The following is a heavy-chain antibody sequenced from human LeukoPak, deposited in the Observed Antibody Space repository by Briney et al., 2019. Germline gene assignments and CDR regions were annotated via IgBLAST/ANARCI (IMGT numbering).Heavy chain of an antibody. CDR3: ARDFGGCSSTSCRSVGWFDP. J-gene: IGHJ5*02. D-gene: IGHD2-2*01. V-gene: IGHV1-2*02. Sequence: GASVKVSCKASGYTFTGNYMHWVRQAPGQGLEWMGWINPNSGGTNYAQKFQGRVTMTRDTSISTAYMGLSRLRSDDTAMYYCARDFGGCSSTSCRSVGWFDPWGQGTLVTVSS. CDR1: GYTFTGNY. CDR2: INPNSGGT.